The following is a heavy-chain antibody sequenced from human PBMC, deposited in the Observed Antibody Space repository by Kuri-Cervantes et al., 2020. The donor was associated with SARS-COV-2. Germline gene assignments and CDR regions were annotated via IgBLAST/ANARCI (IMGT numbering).Heavy chain of an antibody. V-gene: IGHV1-18*01. CDR2: ISAYNGNT. Sequence: ASVKVSCKASGGTFSSYVISWVRQAPGQGLEWMGWISAYNGNTNYAQKLQGRVTMTTDTSTSTAYMELRSLRSDDTAVYYCARDRKVRILGSGYPYYYYYGMDVWGQGTTVTVSS. D-gene: IGHD3-3*01. CDR1: GGTFSSYV. CDR3: ARDRKVRILGSGYPYYYYYGMDV. J-gene: IGHJ6*02.